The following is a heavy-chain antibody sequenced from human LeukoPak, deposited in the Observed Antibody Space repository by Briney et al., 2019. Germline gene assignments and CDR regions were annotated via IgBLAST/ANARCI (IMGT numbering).Heavy chain of an antibody. V-gene: IGHV3-53*01. CDR3: ARVYSSSWYGAFDI. Sequence: GGSLRLSCAASGFTVSSNYMSWVRQAPGKGLEWVSVIYSGGSTYYADSVKGRFTISRDNSKNTLYLQMNSLRAEDTAVYYCARVYSSSWYGAFDIWGQGTMVTVSS. CDR1: GFTVSSNY. D-gene: IGHD6-13*01. CDR2: IYSGGST. J-gene: IGHJ3*02.